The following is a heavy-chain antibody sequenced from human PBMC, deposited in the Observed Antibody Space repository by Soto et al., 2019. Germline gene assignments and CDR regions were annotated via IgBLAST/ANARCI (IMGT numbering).Heavy chain of an antibody. V-gene: IGHV4-30-4*01. D-gene: IGHD5-18*01. CDR1: GGSISSGDYY. CDR3: ARESRGPMVTPRQAEKNYYYYYGMDV. J-gene: IGHJ6*02. CDR2: IYYSGST. Sequence: PSETLSLTCTVSGGSISSGDYYWSWIRQPPGKGLEWIGYIYYSGSTYYNPSLKSRVTISVDTSKNQFSLKLSSVTAADTAVYYCARESRGPMVTPRQAEKNYYYYYGMDVWGQGTTVTVSS.